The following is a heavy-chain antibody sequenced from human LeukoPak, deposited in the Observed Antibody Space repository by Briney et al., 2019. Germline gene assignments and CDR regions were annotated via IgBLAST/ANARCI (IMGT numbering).Heavy chain of an antibody. CDR1: GFTFSSYG. CDR2: ISYDGSNK. Sequence: GGSLRLSCAASGFTFSSYGMHWVRQAPGKGLEWVAVISYDGSNKYYADSVKGRFTISRDNSKNTLYLQMNSLRAEDTAVYYCAKEGSGWYYFDYWGQGTLVTVSS. D-gene: IGHD6-19*01. J-gene: IGHJ4*02. CDR3: AKEGSGWYYFDY. V-gene: IGHV3-30*18.